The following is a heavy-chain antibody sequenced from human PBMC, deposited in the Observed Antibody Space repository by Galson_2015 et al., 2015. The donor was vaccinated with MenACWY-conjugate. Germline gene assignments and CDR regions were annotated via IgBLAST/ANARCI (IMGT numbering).Heavy chain of an antibody. V-gene: IGHV5-51*01. Sequence: QSGAEVTKPGESLRISFRASGYNFITYWFGWGRQVPGKGLEWVGLISPIDSKTRYSPAFEGRVTISADNSITTAYLQWNSLQASDTAMYYCARHPPGGRGMDVWGQGTTVTVSS. D-gene: IGHD1-26*01. CDR3: ARHPPGGRGMDV. J-gene: IGHJ6*02. CDR2: ISPIDSKT. CDR1: GYNFITYW.